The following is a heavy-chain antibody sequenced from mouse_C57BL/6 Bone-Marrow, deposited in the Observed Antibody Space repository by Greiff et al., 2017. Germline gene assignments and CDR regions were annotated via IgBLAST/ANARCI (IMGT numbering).Heavy chain of an antibody. V-gene: IGHV1-63*01. D-gene: IGHD1-1*01. Sequence: LEESGAELVRPGTSVKMSCKASGYTFTNYWIGWAKQRPGHGLEWIGDIYPGGGYTNYNEKFKGKATLTADKSYSTAYMQFSSLTFEDSAIYYCARYYYGSSYWYFDVWGTGTTVTVAS. CDR3: ARYYYGSSYWYFDV. J-gene: IGHJ1*03. CDR1: GYTFTNYW. CDR2: IYPGGGYT.